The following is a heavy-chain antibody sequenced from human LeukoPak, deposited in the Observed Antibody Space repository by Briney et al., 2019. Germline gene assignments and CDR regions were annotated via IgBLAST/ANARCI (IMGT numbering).Heavy chain of an antibody. CDR1: GFTFSSYG. J-gene: IGHJ4*02. Sequence: GGSLRLSCAASGFTFSSYGMHWVRQAPGKGLGWVAFIRYDGSNKYYADSVKGRFTISRDNSKNTLYLQMNSLRAEDTAVYYCAKDWVITMVRGYYFDYWGQGTLVTVSS. V-gene: IGHV3-30*02. CDR2: IRYDGSNK. D-gene: IGHD3-10*01. CDR3: AKDWVITMVRGYYFDY.